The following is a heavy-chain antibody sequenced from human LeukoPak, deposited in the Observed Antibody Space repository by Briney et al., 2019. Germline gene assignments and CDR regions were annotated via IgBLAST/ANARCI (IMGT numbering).Heavy chain of an antibody. CDR3: ARDDGITMVRGVTGY. Sequence: ASVKVSCKASGYTFTGYYMHWVRQAPGQGLEWMGWINPNSGGTNYAQNFQGRVTMTRDTSISTAYMELSRLRSDDTAVYYCARDDGITMVRGVTGYWGQGTLVTVSS. CDR2: INPNSGGT. V-gene: IGHV1-2*02. CDR1: GYTFTGYY. J-gene: IGHJ4*02. D-gene: IGHD3-10*01.